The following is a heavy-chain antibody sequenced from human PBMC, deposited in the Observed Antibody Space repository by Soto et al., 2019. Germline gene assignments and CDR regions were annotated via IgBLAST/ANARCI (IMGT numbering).Heavy chain of an antibody. J-gene: IGHJ5*02. CDR1: GFTFKSNW. Sequence: GSLRLSYASSGFTFKSNWMHWVRHTPGKGLVWVSHINTDGTNTNYADSVKGRFTISRDNAKSTLFLQMNSLRDEDTAVYYCASEFCSGGNCYTYYFDPWGQGIPVTVSS. CDR3: ASEFCSGGNCYTYYFDP. CDR2: INTDGTNT. V-gene: IGHV3-74*01. D-gene: IGHD2-15*01.